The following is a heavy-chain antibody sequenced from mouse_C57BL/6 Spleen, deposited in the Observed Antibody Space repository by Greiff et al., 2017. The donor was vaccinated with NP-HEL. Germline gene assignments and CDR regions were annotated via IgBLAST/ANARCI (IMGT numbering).Heavy chain of an antibody. Sequence: EVQLQQSGAELVRPGASVKLSCTASGFNIKDDYMHWVKQRPEQGLEWIGWIDPENGDTEYASKFQGKATITADTSSNTAYLQLSSLTSQDTAVYCCTTGYEPRAYWGQGTLVTVSA. CDR2: IDPENGDT. V-gene: IGHV14-4*01. CDR1: GFNIKDDY. J-gene: IGHJ3*01. CDR3: TTGYEPRAY. D-gene: IGHD2-2*01.